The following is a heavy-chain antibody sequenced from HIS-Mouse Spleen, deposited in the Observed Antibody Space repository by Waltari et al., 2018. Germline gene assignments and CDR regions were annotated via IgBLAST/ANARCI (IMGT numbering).Heavy chain of an antibody. J-gene: IGHJ4*02. CDR3: ARIAEGYSSGWYAFDY. D-gene: IGHD6-19*01. CDR1: GFSLSTSGMC. Sequence: QVTLRESGPALVKPTQTLTLTCTFSGFSLSTSGMCVSWIRQPPGKALDWLARIDWDDDKDYSTSLNIRLTISKDTSKHQVCLTMSNMDPMDTATYYCARIAEGYSSGWYAFDYWGQGTLVTVSS. CDR2: IDWDDDK. V-gene: IGHV2-70*15.